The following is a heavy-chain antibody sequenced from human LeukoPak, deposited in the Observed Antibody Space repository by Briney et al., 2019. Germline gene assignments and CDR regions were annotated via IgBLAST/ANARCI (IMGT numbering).Heavy chain of an antibody. Sequence: TSETLSLTCTVSGGSISRSSYYWGRIRQPPGKGLEWIGSIYYSGSTYYNPSLKSRVTISVDTSKNQFSLKLSSVTAADTAVYYCARRGSSSSTPHFDYWGQGTLVTVSS. CDR1: GGSISRSSYY. V-gene: IGHV4-39*01. CDR2: IYYSGST. D-gene: IGHD6-6*01. CDR3: ARRGSSSSTPHFDY. J-gene: IGHJ4*02.